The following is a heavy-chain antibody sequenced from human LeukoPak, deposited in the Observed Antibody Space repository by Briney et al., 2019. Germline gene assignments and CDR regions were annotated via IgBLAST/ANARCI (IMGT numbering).Heavy chain of an antibody. CDR1: GGSFNAYY. D-gene: IGHD3-9*01. CDR3: ARGNILSGYCFDF. V-gene: IGHV4-34*01. Sequence: MTSETLSLTCAVYGGSFNAYYWSWIRQPPGKGLEWVGEINHSGRTKYNPSLKSRVTISVDTSKSQFSLNLNSVTAADTAVYYCARGNILSGYCFDFWGQGALVTVSS. CDR2: INHSGRT. J-gene: IGHJ4*02.